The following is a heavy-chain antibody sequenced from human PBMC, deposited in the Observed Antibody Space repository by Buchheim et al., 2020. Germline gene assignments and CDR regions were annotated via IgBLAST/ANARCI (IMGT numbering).Heavy chain of an antibody. V-gene: IGHV4-31*03. CDR3: ARYSNGGGYYYYGMDV. J-gene: IGHJ6*02. Sequence: QVQLQESGPGLVKPSQTLSLTCTVSGGSISSGGYYWSWIRQHPGKGLEWIGYIYYSGSTYYNPSLKSRVTISVDPSKNQFSLKLSSVTTADTAVYYCARYSNGGGYYYYGMDVWGQGTT. CDR1: GGSISSGGYY. CDR2: IYYSGST. D-gene: IGHD4-11*01.